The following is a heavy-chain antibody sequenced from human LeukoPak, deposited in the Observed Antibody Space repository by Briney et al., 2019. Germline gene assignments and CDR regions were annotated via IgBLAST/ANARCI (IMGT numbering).Heavy chain of an antibody. CDR2: ISSDGSGT. CDR1: GFTFSSSW. D-gene: IGHD6-13*01. V-gene: IGHV3-74*01. J-gene: IGHJ4*02. CDR3: ARDWGYSTSTTYY. Sequence: QPGGSLRLSCAASGFTFSSSWMHWVRQAPGKGLVWVSRISSDGSGTSYADSVKGRFTVSRDNAKNMLYLQMNSLRAEDTAVYYCARDWGYSTSTTYYGGQGTLVTVSS.